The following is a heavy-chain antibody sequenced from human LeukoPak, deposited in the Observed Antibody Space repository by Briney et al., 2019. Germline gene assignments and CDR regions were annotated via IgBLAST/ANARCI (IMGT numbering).Heavy chain of an antibody. CDR1: GLTFDTYA. CDR2: ISGSGDSA. V-gene: IGHV3-23*01. D-gene: IGHD3-10*01. CDR3: AKDNTMVRGVIRGAFDY. J-gene: IGHJ4*02. Sequence: PGGSLRLSCAASGLTFDTYAMSWVRQAPGKGLEWVSGISGSGDSAYYADSVKGRFTISRDNSKNTLYLQMNSLRAEDTAIYYCAKDNTMVRGVIRGAFDYWGQETLVTVPS.